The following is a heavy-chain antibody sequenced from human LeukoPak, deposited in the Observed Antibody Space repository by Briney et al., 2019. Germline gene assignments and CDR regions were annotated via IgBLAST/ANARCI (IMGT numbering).Heavy chain of an antibody. V-gene: IGHV1-58*01. CDR2: IVVGSGNT. CDR3: AAGRYYYDSSGYLAFDY. Sequence: GASVKVSCKASGFTFTSSAVQWVRQARGQRLEWIGWIVVGSGNTNYAQKFQERVTITRDMSTSTAYMELSSLRSEDTAVYYCAAGRYYYDSSGYLAFDYWGQGTLVTVSS. J-gene: IGHJ4*02. D-gene: IGHD3-22*01. CDR1: GFTFTSSA.